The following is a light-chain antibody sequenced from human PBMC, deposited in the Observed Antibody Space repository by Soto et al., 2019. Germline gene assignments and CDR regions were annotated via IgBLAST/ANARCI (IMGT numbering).Light chain of an antibody. CDR3: NKLRNWIT. CDR1: QSVSSY. Sequence: EIVMTQSPATLSVSPGERATLSCRASQSVSSYLVWYQQKAGQSPRLLIYDASNRATGIPARFSGSGSGTDFTLTISSREPEDFAVYLCNKLRNWITFGQWTRLEI. CDR2: DAS. V-gene: IGKV3-11*01. J-gene: IGKJ5*01.